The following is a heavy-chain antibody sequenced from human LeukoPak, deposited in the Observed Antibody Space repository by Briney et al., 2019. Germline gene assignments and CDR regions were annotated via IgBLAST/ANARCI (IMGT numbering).Heavy chain of an antibody. Sequence: PGGSLRLSCAASGFTFSSYAMSWVRQAPGKGLEWVSAISGSGGSTYYADSVKGRFTISRDNSKNTLYLQMNSLRAEDTAVYYCAKEAMVRGVIRYYFDYWGQGTLVTVSS. CDR2: ISGSGGST. V-gene: IGHV3-23*01. J-gene: IGHJ4*02. CDR3: AKEAMVRGVIRYYFDY. CDR1: GFTFSSYA. D-gene: IGHD3-10*01.